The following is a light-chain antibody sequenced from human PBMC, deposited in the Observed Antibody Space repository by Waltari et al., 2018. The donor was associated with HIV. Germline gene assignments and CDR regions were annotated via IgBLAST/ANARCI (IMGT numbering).Light chain of an antibody. J-gene: IGKJ1*01. CDR2: KAS. V-gene: IGKV1-5*03. CDR3: QRDKSASPWT. CDR1: QRISTR. Sequence: IQITQSPPALSASLGDRVPLTCRASQRISTRLTWSQQKAGKAPQPMIYKASSSESAVRSRFSGSGSGTEFTLTINILQQDDFATYYCQRDKSASPWTFGQGTKV.